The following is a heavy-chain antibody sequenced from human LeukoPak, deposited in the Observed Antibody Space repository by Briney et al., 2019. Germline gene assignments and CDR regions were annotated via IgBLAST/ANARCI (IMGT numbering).Heavy chain of an antibody. J-gene: IGHJ5*01. V-gene: IGHV4-59*01. CDR2: IYDSGTT. D-gene: IGHD6-13*01. Sequence: SSETLPLTCTVSGGSISSYYWHWIRQPPGKGLEWIGCIYDSGTTNYNPSLKSRVTISGDTAKNQFSLKMSSVTAADTAVYFCARTGQQLVFASWGQGTLVTISS. CDR3: ARTGQQLVFAS. CDR1: GGSISSYY.